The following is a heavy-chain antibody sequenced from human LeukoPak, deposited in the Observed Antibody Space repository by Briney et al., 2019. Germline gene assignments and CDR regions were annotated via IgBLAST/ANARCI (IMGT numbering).Heavy chain of an antibody. J-gene: IGHJ4*02. CDR1: GYTLTELS. CDR3: ARAYCGGDCYTPFDY. Sequence: GASVKVSCKVSGYTLTELSMHWVRQAPGQGLEWMGGIIPIFGTANYAQKFQGRVTITADESTSTAYMELSSLRSEDTAVYYCARAYCGGDCYTPFDYWGQGTLVTVSS. V-gene: IGHV1-69*13. CDR2: IIPIFGTA. D-gene: IGHD2-21*02.